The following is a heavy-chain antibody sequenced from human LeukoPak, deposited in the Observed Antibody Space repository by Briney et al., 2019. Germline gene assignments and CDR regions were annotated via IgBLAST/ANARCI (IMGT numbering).Heavy chain of an antibody. D-gene: IGHD4-17*01. CDR3: AKDYLGHGDYGWDY. V-gene: IGHV3-23*01. J-gene: IGHJ4*02. CDR2: ISGSGGST. Sequence: GGSLRLSCAASGFTFSSYAMSWVRQAPGKGLEWVSAISGSGGSTYYADSVKGRFTISRDNSKNTLYLQMNSLRAEDTAVYYCAKDYLGHGDYGWDYWGQGTLVTVSS. CDR1: GFTFSSYA.